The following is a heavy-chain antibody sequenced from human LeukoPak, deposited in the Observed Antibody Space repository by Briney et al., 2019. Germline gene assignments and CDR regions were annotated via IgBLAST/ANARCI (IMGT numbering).Heavy chain of an antibody. CDR3: ASYYYDSSGYYYY. Sequence: SQTLSLTCTVSGGSISSGSYYWSWIRQPAGKGLEWIGRIYTSGSTNYNPSLKSRVTISVDTSKNQFSLKLSSVTAAYTAVYYCASYYYDSSGYYYYWGQGTLVTVSS. CDR1: GGSISSGSYY. CDR2: IYTSGST. V-gene: IGHV4-61*02. J-gene: IGHJ4*02. D-gene: IGHD3-22*01.